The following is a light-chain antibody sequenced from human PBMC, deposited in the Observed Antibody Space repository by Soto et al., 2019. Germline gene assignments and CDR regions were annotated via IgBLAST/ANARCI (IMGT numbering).Light chain of an antibody. CDR1: QSIDRW. Sequence: DIPLTQSPSTLSASVGDRVTITCRASQSIDRWLAWYQQKLGKAPELLIHDASSLESGVPSRFSGSGSGTEFTLTINSLQPDDFATYYCQQYNHYYSFGQGTKLESK. CDR3: QQYNHYYS. CDR2: DAS. V-gene: IGKV1-5*01. J-gene: IGKJ2*03.